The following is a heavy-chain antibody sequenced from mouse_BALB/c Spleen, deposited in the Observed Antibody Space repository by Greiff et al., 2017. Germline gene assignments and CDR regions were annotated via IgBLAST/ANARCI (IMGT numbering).Heavy chain of an antibody. CDR2: IWWDDDK. D-gene: IGHD1-1*01. Sequence: QVQLKESGPGILQPSQTLSLTCSFSGFSLSTSGMGVGWLRQPSGKGLEWLAHIWWDDDKRYNPALKSRLTISKDTSSNKVFLKIASVDTADTATYYCARIGLRYYYAMDYWGQGTSVTVSS. CDR1: GFSLSTSGMG. J-gene: IGHJ4*01. V-gene: IGHV8-8*01. CDR3: ARIGLRYYYAMDY.